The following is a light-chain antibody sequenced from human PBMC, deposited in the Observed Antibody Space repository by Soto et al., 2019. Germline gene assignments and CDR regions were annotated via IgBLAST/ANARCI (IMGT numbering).Light chain of an antibody. V-gene: IGKV3-15*01. J-gene: IGKJ5*01. CDR1: QSVSSN. CDR3: QQYNNWPPIT. CDR2: GAS. Sequence: ELVMTQSPATLSVSPGERATRXXRASQSVSSNLAWYQQKPGQAPRLXXYGASTRATGIPARFSGSGSGTEFTLTISSLQSEDFAVYYCQQYNNWPPITFGQGTRLEIK.